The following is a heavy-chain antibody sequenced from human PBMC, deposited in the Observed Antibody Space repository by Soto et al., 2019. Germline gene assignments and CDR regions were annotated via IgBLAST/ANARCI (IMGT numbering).Heavy chain of an antibody. D-gene: IGHD1-26*01. V-gene: IGHV3-53*01. CDR2: IYSGGST. CDR3: ARFRTVGVGATGYFDY. J-gene: IGHJ4*02. Sequence: HPGGSLRLSCAASGFTVSSNYMSWVRQAPGKGLEWVSVIYSGGSTYYADSVKGRFTISRDNSKNTLYLQMNSLRAEDTAVYYCARFRTVGVGATGYFDYWGQGTLVTVSS. CDR1: GFTVSSNY.